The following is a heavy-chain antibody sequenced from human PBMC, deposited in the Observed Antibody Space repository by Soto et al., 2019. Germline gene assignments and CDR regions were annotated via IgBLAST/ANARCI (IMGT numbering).Heavy chain of an antibody. CDR1: GFTFSSYA. J-gene: IGHJ4*02. Sequence: EVQLLESGGGLVQPGGSLRLSCAASGFTFSSYAMSWVRQAPGKGLEWVSAISGSGGSTYYADSVKGRFTISRDNSKNTLYLQMNSMRAEATAVYYCAKVRYFDWFQGSRYFDYWGQGTLVTVSS. D-gene: IGHD3-9*01. CDR2: ISGSGGST. CDR3: AKVRYFDWFQGSRYFDY. V-gene: IGHV3-23*01.